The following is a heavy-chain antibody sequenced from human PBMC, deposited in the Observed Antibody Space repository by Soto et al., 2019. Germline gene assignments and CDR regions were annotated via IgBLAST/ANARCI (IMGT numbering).Heavy chain of an antibody. CDR2: IIPIYVTP. CDR1: GGTFSNYG. D-gene: IGHD1-1*01. CDR3: ACRRWKHTGDEGRFYFYAMDV. J-gene: IGHJ6*02. V-gene: IGHV1-69*01. Sequence: QVQLVQSGAEVKKPGSSVKVSCKASGGTFSNYGISWVRQAPGQGLEWMGGIIPIYVTPKYAQRFQGRVTITADESTNTAYMELSSLRSEDTAVYYCACRRWKHTGDEGRFYFYAMDVWGQGTTVTVSS.